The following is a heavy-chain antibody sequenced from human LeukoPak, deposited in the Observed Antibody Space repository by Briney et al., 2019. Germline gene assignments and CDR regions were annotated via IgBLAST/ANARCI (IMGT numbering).Heavy chain of an antibody. CDR2: IYYSGST. J-gene: IGHJ4*02. CDR1: GGSISSSSYY. Sequence: SETLSLTCTVSGGSISSSSYYWGWIRQPPGKGLEWIGSIYYSGSTYYNPSLKSRITMSVNTSKNQVSLNLSSVTAADTAVYYCARRHDYYDSSGYYLSYFDYWGQGTLVTVSS. V-gene: IGHV4-39*01. D-gene: IGHD3-22*01. CDR3: ARRHDYYDSSGYYLSYFDY.